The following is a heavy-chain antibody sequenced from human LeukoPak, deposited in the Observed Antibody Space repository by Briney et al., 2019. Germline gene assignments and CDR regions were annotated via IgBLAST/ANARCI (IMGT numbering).Heavy chain of an antibody. D-gene: IGHD3-10*01. CDR2: IYTSGTT. CDR1: GGSISSFY. CDR3: ARDSGTTGEVKFDS. Sequence: SETLSLTCSVSGGSISSFYCNWMRQPAGKGLEWIGRIYTSGTTTYNPSLKSRVTMSVDTSKNQFSLKLSSVTAADTAVYYCARDSGTTGEVKFDSWGQGTLVTVSS. J-gene: IGHJ5*01. V-gene: IGHV4-4*07.